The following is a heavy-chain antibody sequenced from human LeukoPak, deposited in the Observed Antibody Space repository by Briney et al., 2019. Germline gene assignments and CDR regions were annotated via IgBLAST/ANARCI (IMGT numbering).Heavy chain of an antibody. CDR2: IHYDGRA. CDR3: AREVITPGDSDVFDL. J-gene: IGHJ3*01. D-gene: IGHD2-2*01. CDR1: GGSMSSANHF. Sequence: QPSETLSLTCTVSGGSMSSANHFWSWVRQSPGEGLERIGYIHYDGRAHYNPSLKSRVSMSLDMSKNQFSLSLSSVTAADTAIYYCAREVITPGDSDVFDLWGQGTMVSVSS. V-gene: IGHV4-30-4*08.